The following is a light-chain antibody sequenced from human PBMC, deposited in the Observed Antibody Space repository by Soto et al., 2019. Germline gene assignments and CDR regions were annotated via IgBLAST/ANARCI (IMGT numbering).Light chain of an antibody. CDR1: LPIASN. Sequence: TPSPATMTVSPGARAPLSCITCLPIASNVAWYQQKLVLARRLLIYGASSRATGIPDRFSGSGSGTDFTLTISRLEPEDFAVYYCQQYGSSRWTFGQGTKVEIK. CDR3: QQYGSSRWT. CDR2: GAS. J-gene: IGKJ1*01. V-gene: IGKV3-20*01.